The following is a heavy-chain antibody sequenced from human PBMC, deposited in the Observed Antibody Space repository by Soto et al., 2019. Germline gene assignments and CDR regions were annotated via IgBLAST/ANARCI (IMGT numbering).Heavy chain of an antibody. D-gene: IGHD3-10*01. CDR1: GYTFTSDY. V-gene: IGHV1-46*01. CDR3: AREIRDIQLRQVYFDY. CDR2: INPSGGST. Sequence: ASVKVSCKASGYTFTSDYMHWVRQAPGQGLEWMGIINPSGGSTSYAQKFQGRVTMTRDTSTSTVYMELSSLRSEDTAVYYCAREIRDIQLRQVYFDYWGQGTLVTVSS. J-gene: IGHJ4*02.